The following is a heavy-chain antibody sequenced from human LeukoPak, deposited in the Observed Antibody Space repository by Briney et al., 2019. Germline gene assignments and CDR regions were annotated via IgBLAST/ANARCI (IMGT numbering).Heavy chain of an antibody. V-gene: IGHV3-23*01. CDR2: ISGSGGST. D-gene: IGHD3-10*01. CDR1: GFTFSSYA. CDR3: AKGSGSYYDAFDI. Sequence: GGSLRLSCAASGFTFSSYAMSWVRQAPGKGLEWVSAISGSGGSTYYADSVKGRLTISRDNSKNTLYLQMNSLRAEDTAVYYCAKGSGSYYDAFDIWGQGTMVTVSS. J-gene: IGHJ3*02.